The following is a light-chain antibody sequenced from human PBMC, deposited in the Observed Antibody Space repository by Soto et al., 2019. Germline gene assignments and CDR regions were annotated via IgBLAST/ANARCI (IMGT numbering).Light chain of an antibody. V-gene: IGKV4-1*01. Sequence: DIVMTQSPDSLAVSLGERATINCKTSQSVLYSSNNKNYLTWYQQKPGQPPKLLISWASTRESGVPDRFSGSGSGTEFTLTISSLHAEDVAIYYCQQYFSTPRTFGQGTRLEIK. J-gene: IGKJ2*01. CDR3: QQYFSTPRT. CDR2: WAS. CDR1: QSVLYSSNNKNY.